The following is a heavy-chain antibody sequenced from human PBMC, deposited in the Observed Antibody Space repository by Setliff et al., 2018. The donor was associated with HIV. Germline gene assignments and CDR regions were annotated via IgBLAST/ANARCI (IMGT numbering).Heavy chain of an antibody. CDR1: GGSLSGDY. Sequence: SETLSLTCAVYGGSLSGDYWSWIRQPPGKGLEWIGEINQSGSTNYNPSLKSRVTISVDTSKNQLSLKLSSVTAADTAMYYCARGRGRTFYYDSSGSRAFDIWGQGTMVTVSS. CDR2: INQSGST. CDR3: ARGRGRTFYYDSSGSRAFDI. D-gene: IGHD3-22*01. V-gene: IGHV4-34*01. J-gene: IGHJ3*02.